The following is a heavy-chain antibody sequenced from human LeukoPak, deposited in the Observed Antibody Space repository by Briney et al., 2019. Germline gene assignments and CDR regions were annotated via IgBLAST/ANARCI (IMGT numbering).Heavy chain of an antibody. CDR1: GFTFSSYG. V-gene: IGHV3-21*04. D-gene: IGHD1-26*01. J-gene: IGHJ5*02. CDR3: AKDRLKVGATYWFDP. Sequence: GGSLRLSCAASGFTFSSYGMSWVRQAPGKGLEWVSAISSSSNYIYYADSMKGRFTISRDNANNSLYLQMNSLRAEDTAVYYCAKDRLKVGATYWFDPWGQGTLVTVSS. CDR2: ISSSSNYI.